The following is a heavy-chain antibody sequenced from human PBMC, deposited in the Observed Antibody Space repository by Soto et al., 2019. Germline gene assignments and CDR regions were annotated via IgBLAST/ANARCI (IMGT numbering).Heavy chain of an antibody. CDR2: IKSDGSER. Sequence: PGGSLRLSCAASGFTFNNYWMSWVRQAPGKGLEWVANIKSDGSERYYVDSVKGRFTISRDNAKNSLYLQMSSLRADDTAVYYCAREAYWGQGTLVTVSS. CDR1: GFTFNNYW. V-gene: IGHV3-7*01. CDR3: AREAY. J-gene: IGHJ4*02.